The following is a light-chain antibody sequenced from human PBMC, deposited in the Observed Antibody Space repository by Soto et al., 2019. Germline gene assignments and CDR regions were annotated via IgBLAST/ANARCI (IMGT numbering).Light chain of an antibody. CDR2: SNN. CDR3: AAWDDSLSGVV. J-gene: IGLJ2*01. CDR1: SSNIGGNT. Sequence: QSVLTQPPSASGTPGQRVTISCSGSSSNIGGNTVNWYQQLPGTAPKLLIYSNNQRPSGVPDRFSGSKSGTSASLAISGLQSEDEADYHCAAWDDSLSGVVFGGGTKVTVL. V-gene: IGLV1-44*01.